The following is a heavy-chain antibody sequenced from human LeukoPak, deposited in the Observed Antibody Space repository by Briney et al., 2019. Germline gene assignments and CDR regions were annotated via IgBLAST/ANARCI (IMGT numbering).Heavy chain of an antibody. Sequence: GGSLRLSCAASGFISSTYSMNWVRQAPGKGLEWVSYISSSGSTIYYADSVKGRFTISRDNANYSLSLQMNSLRAEDTAVYYCARGGLGSWTFDSWGQGTLVTVSS. CDR1: GFISSTYS. V-gene: IGHV3-48*04. CDR3: ARGGLGSWTFDS. CDR2: ISSSGSTI. J-gene: IGHJ4*02. D-gene: IGHD1-26*01.